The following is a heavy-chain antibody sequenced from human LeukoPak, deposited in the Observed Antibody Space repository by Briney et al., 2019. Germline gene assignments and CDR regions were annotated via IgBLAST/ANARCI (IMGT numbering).Heavy chain of an antibody. CDR2: IHYSGST. CDR3: ARQVYSSSWSYYFEY. CDR1: GGSISSYY. V-gene: IGHV4-59*01. J-gene: IGHJ4*02. D-gene: IGHD6-13*01. Sequence: SETLSLTCAVSGGSISSYYWSWIRQPPGRGLEWIGSIHYSGSTSYNSSLKSRVTISIDTSKNQFSLKLSSVTPADTAVYYCARQVYSSSWSYYFEYWGQGILVTVSS.